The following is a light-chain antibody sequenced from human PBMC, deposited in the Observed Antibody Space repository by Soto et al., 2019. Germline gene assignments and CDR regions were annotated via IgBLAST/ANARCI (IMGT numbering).Light chain of an antibody. V-gene: IGKV3-20*01. J-gene: IGKJ1*01. CDR3: QQYASSPRT. CDR1: QSVSSSY. CDR2: GAS. Sequence: EIVLTQSPGTLSLSPGERATLSCRASQSVSSSYLAWYQQKPGQAPRLLIYGASSRATGIPDRLSGSGSGTDFTLTISRLEPEDFAVYYCQQYASSPRTFGQGTKVEIK.